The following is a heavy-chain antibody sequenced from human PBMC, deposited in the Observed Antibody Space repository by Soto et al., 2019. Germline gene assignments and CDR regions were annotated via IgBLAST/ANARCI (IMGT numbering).Heavy chain of an antibody. J-gene: IGHJ4*02. D-gene: IGHD4-4*01. CDR2: ISGRGSSA. V-gene: IGHV3-23*01. Sequence: GGSLRLSCAASGFTFSSYAMNWVRQAPGKGLEWVSTISGRGSSAYYADSVKGRFTISRDNSKNTLYLQMNSLRAEDAATYYCAKDSDHSDFDYWGQGTLVTVSS. CDR3: AKDSDHSDFDY. CDR1: GFTFSSYA.